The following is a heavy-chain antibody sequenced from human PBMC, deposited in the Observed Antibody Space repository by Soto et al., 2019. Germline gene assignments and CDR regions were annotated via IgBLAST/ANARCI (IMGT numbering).Heavy chain of an antibody. J-gene: IGHJ6*03. CDR3: AGLEVTTGPYYYMDV. V-gene: IGHV1-69*02. Sequence: ASVQVSCKASGGTFSSYTISWVRQAPGQGLEWMGRIIPILGIANYAQKFQGRVTITADKSTSTAYMELSSLRSEDTAVYYCAGLEVTTGPYYYMDVWGKGTTVTVSS. CDR2: IIPILGIA. D-gene: IGHD4-17*01. CDR1: GGTFSSYT.